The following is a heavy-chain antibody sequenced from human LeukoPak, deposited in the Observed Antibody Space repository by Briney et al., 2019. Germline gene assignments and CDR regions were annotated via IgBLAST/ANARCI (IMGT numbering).Heavy chain of an antibody. Sequence: GGSLRLSCAASGFTFSSYWMHWVRQAPGKGLEYVSAISSNGGSTYYADSVKGRFTISRDNSKNTLYLQMSSLRAEDTAVYYCVKDLSSSSWYEYWFDPWGQGTLVTVSS. CDR1: GFTFSSYW. CDR2: ISSNGGST. V-gene: IGHV3-64D*06. CDR3: VKDLSSSSWYEYWFDP. D-gene: IGHD6-13*01. J-gene: IGHJ5*02.